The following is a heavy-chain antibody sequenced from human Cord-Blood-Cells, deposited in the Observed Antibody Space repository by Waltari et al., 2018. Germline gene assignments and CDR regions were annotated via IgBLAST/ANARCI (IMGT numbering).Heavy chain of an antibody. CDR3: ARYRYSGSYYGG. CDR2: IYSGGST. V-gene: IGHV3-53*01. Sequence: EVQLVESGGGLLQPGGYLRRACAASGFTVSCTYMSCARQAPGKGLEWVSVIYSGGSTYYADSVKGRFTISRDNSKNTLYLQMNSLRAEDTAVYYCARYRYSGSYYGGWGQGTLVTVSS. D-gene: IGHD1-26*01. J-gene: IGHJ4*02. CDR1: GFTVSCTY.